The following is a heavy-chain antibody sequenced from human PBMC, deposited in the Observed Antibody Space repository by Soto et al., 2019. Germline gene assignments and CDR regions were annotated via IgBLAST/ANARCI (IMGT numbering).Heavy chain of an antibody. V-gene: IGHV5-51*01. CDR2: IFPGDSDT. J-gene: IGHJ4*02. CDR3: ARLAQYQPFYYFDS. D-gene: IGHD2-2*01. Sequence: AGESLKVSCKGSGYTFTSKWIGWVRQIPGKGLEWMGIIFPGDSDTRYSPSFQGQVTISADKSSTTAFLQWSSLKASDTAMYYCARLAQYQPFYYFDSWGQGTLVTVSS. CDR1: GYTFTSKW.